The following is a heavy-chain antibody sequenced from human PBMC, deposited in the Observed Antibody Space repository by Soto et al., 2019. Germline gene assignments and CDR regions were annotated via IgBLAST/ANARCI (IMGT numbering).Heavy chain of an antibody. CDR2: IIPILGIA. Sequence: SVKVSCKASGGTFSSYTISWVRQAPGQGLEWMGRIIPILGIANYAQKFQGRVTITADKFTSTAYMELSSLRSEDTAVYYCASPYGRIYYDSSGYYHDAFDSWG. J-gene: IGHJ3*02. D-gene: IGHD3-22*01. CDR3: ASPYGRIYYDSSGYYHDAFDS. CDR1: GGTFSSYT. V-gene: IGHV1-69*02.